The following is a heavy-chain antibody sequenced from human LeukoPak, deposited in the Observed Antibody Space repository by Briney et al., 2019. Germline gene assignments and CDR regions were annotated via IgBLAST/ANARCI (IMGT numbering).Heavy chain of an antibody. D-gene: IGHD6-19*01. CDR1: GGTFSSYA. J-gene: IGHJ3*02. CDR3: ARRDSSGWYDLDAFDI. V-gene: IGHV1-69*13. CDR2: IIPIFGTA. Sequence: SVKVSCKASGGTFSSYAISWVRQAPGHGLEWMGGIIPIFGTANYAQKFQGRVTITADESTSTAYMELSSLRSEDTAVYYCARRDSSGWYDLDAFDIWGQGTMVTVSS.